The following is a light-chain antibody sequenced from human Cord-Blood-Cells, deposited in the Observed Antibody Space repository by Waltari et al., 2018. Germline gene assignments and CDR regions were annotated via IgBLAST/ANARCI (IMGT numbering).Light chain of an antibody. CDR3: CSYAGSSTHVV. CDR2: EGS. V-gene: IGLV2-23*01. J-gene: IGLJ2*01. Sequence: QSALTQPASVSGSPGQSITISCTGTSSAVGSYNLVSWYQQHPGKAPKLMIYEGSKRPSGVSNRFSCSKSGNTASLTISGLQAEDEADYYCCSYAGSSTHVVFGGGTKLTVL. CDR1: SSAVGSYNL.